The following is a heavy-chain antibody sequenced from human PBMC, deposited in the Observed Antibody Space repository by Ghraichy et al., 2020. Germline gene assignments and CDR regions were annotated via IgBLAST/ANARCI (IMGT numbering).Heavy chain of an antibody. V-gene: IGHV3-23*01. CDR1: GFTFRQYA. CDR3: AKGPGGGELLYNWFDP. D-gene: IGHD3-10*01. Sequence: GSLRLSCAASGFTFRQYAMSWVRQTPGKGLEWVSSISGSGDTTYYTDSVKGRFTISRDNSKNTLYLQINSLRAEDTAVYYCAKGPGGGELLYNWFDPWGQGTLVTVSS. CDR2: ISGSGDTT. J-gene: IGHJ5*02.